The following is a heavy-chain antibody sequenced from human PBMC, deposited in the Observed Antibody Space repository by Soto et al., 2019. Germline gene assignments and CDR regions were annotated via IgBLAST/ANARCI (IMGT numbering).Heavy chain of an antibody. J-gene: IGHJ4*02. D-gene: IGHD4-17*01. Sequence: QVQLEESGGGVVQPGRFLRLSCEASGFTFNTYSMHWVRQPPGKGLEWLAAIWYDGTQKYYADSVKGRFIISRDNSKKTLYLVMNSLRAEDTAVYYCARAGGTTVTGLWHFDSWGQGTLVTVSS. CDR2: IWYDGTQK. CDR1: GFTFNTYS. CDR3: ARAGGTTVTGLWHFDS. V-gene: IGHV3-33*01.